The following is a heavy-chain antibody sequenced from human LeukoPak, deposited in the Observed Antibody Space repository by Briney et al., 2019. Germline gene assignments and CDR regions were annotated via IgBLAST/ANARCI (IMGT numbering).Heavy chain of an antibody. J-gene: IGHJ4*02. D-gene: IGHD5-18*01. CDR1: GGSISSSRYY. Sequence: PSETLSLTCTVSGGSISSSRYYWGWIRQPPGKGLEWIGSIYYSGSTYYNPSLKSRVTISVDTSKNQFSLKLSSVTAADTAVYYCARHGTRGYGYGPRPNFDYWGQGTLVTVSS. CDR2: IYYSGST. V-gene: IGHV4-39*01. CDR3: ARHGTRGYGYGPRPNFDY.